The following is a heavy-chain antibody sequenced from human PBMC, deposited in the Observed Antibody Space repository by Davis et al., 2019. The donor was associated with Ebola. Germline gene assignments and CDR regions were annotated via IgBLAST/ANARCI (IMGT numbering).Heavy chain of an antibody. V-gene: IGHV5-51*01. D-gene: IGHD3-22*01. Sequence: PGGSLRLSCKGSGYSFTSYWIGWVRQMPGKGLEWMGIIYPGDSDTRYSPSFQGQVTISADKSISTAYLQWSSLKASDTAMYYCAGYDSSGYYYFDYWGQGTLVTVSS. CDR1: GYSFTSYW. J-gene: IGHJ4*02. CDR3: AGYDSSGYYYFDY. CDR2: IYPGDSDT.